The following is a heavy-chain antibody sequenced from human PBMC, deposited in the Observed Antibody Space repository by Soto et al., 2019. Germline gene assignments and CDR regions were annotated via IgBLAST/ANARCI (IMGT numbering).Heavy chain of an antibody. CDR3: AANWYENWFDP. Sequence: EVQLLESGGGLVQPGGSLRLSCAASGFTFSNYAMSWVHQAPEKGLEWVSIISGSSSITYYADSMKGRFTISRDNSKNTLHLQMNSLRAEDTAVYYCAANWYENWFDPWGQGTLVTVSS. D-gene: IGHD1-1*01. J-gene: IGHJ5*02. CDR1: GFTFSNYA. CDR2: ISGSSSIT. V-gene: IGHV3-23*01.